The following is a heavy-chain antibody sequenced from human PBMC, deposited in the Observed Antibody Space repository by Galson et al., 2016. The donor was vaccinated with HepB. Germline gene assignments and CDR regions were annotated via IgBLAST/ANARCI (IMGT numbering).Heavy chain of an antibody. CDR3: ARDLGVPGSPLDN. CDR2: INAGSGHT. J-gene: IGHJ4*02. Sequence: SVKVSCKASGYTFTYHSMHWVRQAPGQRLEWMGWINAGSGHTKYSQKFQGRVTITRDTSANTACMVLSSLRSEDTTVYYCARDLGVPGSPLDNWGQGTLVTVSS. D-gene: IGHD6-19*01. CDR1: GYTFTYHS. V-gene: IGHV1-3*01.